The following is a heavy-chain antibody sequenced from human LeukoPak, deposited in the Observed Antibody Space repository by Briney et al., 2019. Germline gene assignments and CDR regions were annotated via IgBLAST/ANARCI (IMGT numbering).Heavy chain of an antibody. V-gene: IGHV4-59*01. CDR3: AREDKSSWFDY. J-gene: IGHJ4*02. Sequence: SSETLSLTCTVSGGSISSYYWSWIRQPPGKGLEWIGYIYYSGSTNYSPSLRSRVTISVDTSKNQFSLKLSSVTAADTAVYYCAREDKSSWFDYWGQGTLVTVSS. CDR1: GGSISSYY. CDR2: IYYSGST. D-gene: IGHD6-13*01.